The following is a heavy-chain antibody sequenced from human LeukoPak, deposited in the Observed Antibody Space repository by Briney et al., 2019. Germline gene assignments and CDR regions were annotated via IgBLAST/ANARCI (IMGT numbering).Heavy chain of an antibody. V-gene: IGHV1-18*01. J-gene: IGHJ3*02. Sequence: ASVKVSCKSSGYTFTSYGIIWVRQAPGQGLEWMGWISSYNGNTNYAQKLQGRVTMSTDTSTGTAYMELRSLRSDDTAVYYCARRVAVARRDAFDIWGQGIMVTVSS. D-gene: IGHD6-19*01. CDR3: ARRVAVARRDAFDI. CDR1: GYTFTSYG. CDR2: ISSYNGNT.